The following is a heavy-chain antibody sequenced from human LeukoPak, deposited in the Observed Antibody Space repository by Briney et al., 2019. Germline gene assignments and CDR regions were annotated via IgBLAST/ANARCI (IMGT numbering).Heavy chain of an antibody. D-gene: IGHD5-18*01. V-gene: IGHV4-39*07. J-gene: IGHJ2*01. CDR3: ARDLLDTSMVHYWYFDL. CDR1: GGSISSSTDY. Sequence: SETLSLTCTVSGGSISSSTDYWGWIRQPPGKGLEWIGTIYYSGNTYFNPSLKSRLTISVDTSKNQFSLKLSSVTAADTAVYYCARDLLDTSMVHYWYFDLWGRGTLVTVSS. CDR2: IYYSGNT.